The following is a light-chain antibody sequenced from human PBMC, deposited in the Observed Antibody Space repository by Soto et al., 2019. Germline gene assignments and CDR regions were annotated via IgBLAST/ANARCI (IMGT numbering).Light chain of an antibody. CDR3: QQYYTTPLT. J-gene: IGKJ3*01. V-gene: IGKV4-1*01. CDR1: QSVLYSSNNKNY. CDR2: WAS. Sequence: DIVLTQSPDSLAVSLGERATFNCKSSQSVLYSSNNKNYLAWYQQKPGQPPKLVIYWASTRESGVPDRFSGSGSGTDFTLTISSLQAEDVEVYYCQQYYTTPLTFGPGNKVDIK.